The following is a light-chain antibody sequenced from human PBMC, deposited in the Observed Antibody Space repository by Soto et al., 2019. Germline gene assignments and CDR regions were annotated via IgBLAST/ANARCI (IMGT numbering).Light chain of an antibody. J-gene: IGKJ2*01. CDR2: DAS. V-gene: IGKV1-33*01. Sequence: DIQMTQSPSSLSASVGDRVTITCQASQDISKYLNWYQQKPGKAPKLLIYDASNLETGVPSRFSGSGSGTDFTSTISSLQPEDIATYYCQQYDNLPSYTFGQGTKLEIK. CDR3: QQYDNLPSYT. CDR1: QDISKY.